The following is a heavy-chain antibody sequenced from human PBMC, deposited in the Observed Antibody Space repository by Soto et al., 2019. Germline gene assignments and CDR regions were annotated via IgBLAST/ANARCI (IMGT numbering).Heavy chain of an antibody. J-gene: IGHJ5*02. Sequence: VQLVQSGAEVKKPGSSVKVSCKASGGTFRSYALSWVRQAPGQGLEWLGGIIPLFGTTNYAQKFQGRVTITADESTSTAYMDLSSLRSDDTAVYYCARVSYYGSGTYSWFDPWGQGTLVTVSS. CDR1: GGTFRSYA. CDR2: IIPLFGTT. V-gene: IGHV1-69*01. D-gene: IGHD3-10*01. CDR3: ARVSYYGSGTYSWFDP.